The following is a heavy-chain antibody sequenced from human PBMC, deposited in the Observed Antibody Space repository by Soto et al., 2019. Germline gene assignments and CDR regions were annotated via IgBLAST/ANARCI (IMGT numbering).Heavy chain of an antibody. CDR2: ISAYNGNT. CDR3: ASVFQYYSGGFHELSF. CDR1: GYTFNSFG. D-gene: IGHD2-15*01. V-gene: IGHV1-18*04. Sequence: SVKVSCKASGYTFNSFGINWVRQAPGQGLEWLGWISAYNGNTNYAQKFHGRVTMTADTSTTTAYLELTSLRSDDTAVYYCASVFQYYSGGFHELSFWGQGSLVIVSS. J-gene: IGHJ4*02.